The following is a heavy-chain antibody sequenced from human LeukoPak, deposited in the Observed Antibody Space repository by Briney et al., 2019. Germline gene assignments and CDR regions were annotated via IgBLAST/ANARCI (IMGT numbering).Heavy chain of an antibody. CDR3: AKAPFTNWSGWFDP. Sequence: ASVKVSCKVSGDTLTELSMNWVRQAPGKGLEWVGGFHPEHTEPIYAQKFQGRVTMTEDTSTDTAYMELSSLRSDDTAVYYCAKAPFTNWSGWFDPWGQGTLVTVSS. CDR2: FHPEHTEP. V-gene: IGHV1-24*01. D-gene: IGHD7-27*01. CDR1: GDTLTELS. J-gene: IGHJ5*02.